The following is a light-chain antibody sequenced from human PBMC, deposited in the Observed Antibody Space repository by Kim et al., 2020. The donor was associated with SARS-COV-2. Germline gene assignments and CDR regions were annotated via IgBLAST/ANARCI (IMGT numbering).Light chain of an antibody. CDR1: QYIRTY. CDR3: QQSYSTPWT. V-gene: IGKV1-39*01. J-gene: IGKJ1*01. Sequence: ASVGDRVTITCRASQYIRTYLNWYQQKPGKAPKLLIYEASTLQSGVPSRLSGSGSGTEFTLTISSLQPEDFATYSCQQSYSTPWTFGQGTKVEIK. CDR2: EAS.